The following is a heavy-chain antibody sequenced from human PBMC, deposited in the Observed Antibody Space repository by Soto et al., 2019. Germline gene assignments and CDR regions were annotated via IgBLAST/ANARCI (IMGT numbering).Heavy chain of an antibody. V-gene: IGHV3-53*04. CDR1: GFTVSSNY. CDR3: ARQDWYNYYYMDV. D-gene: IGHD3-9*01. Sequence: GESLKISCAASGFTVSSNYMSWFRQAPGKGLEWVSVIYSGGSTYYADSVKGRFTISRHNSKNTLYLQMNSLRAEDTAVYYCARQDWYNYYYMDVWGKGTTVTVSS. CDR2: IYSGGST. J-gene: IGHJ6*03.